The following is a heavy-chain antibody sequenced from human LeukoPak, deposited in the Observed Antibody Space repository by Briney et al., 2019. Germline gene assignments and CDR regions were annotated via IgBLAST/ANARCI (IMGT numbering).Heavy chain of an antibody. V-gene: IGHV3-23*01. J-gene: IGHJ4*02. Sequence: GGSLRLSCAASGFTFSNYAMSWVRQAPGKGLEWVSSVSSTGGTTYYADSVKGRFTISRDNSKNMLYLQMNSLRAEDTAVYYCAKGSNWNYLYYFDYWGQGTLVTVSS. D-gene: IGHD1-7*01. CDR2: VSSTGGTT. CDR3: AKGSNWNYLYYFDY. CDR1: GFTFSNYA.